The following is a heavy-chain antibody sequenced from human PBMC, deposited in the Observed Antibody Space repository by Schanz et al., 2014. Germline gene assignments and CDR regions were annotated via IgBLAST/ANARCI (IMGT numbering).Heavy chain of an antibody. V-gene: IGHV3-53*01. J-gene: IGHJ6*02. CDR1: GFTVSTNY. D-gene: IGHD1-1*01. Sequence: EVQLVESGGGLIQPGGSLRLSCAVSGFTVSTNYMSWVRQAPGKGLEWVSTIYISSGSTNYADSVKGRFIISRDSSKNTLFLQMNSLRAEDTAMYYCARRVPYSFGLDVWGQGATVTVSS. CDR2: IYISSGST. CDR3: ARRVPYSFGLDV.